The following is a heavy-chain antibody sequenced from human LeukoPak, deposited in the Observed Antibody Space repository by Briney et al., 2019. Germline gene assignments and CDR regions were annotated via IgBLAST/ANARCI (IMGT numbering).Heavy chain of an antibody. CDR3: ARRPRYCSGGSCYYYFDY. V-gene: IGHV5-51*01. Sequence: GESLKISCKVSGYSFTSFWIGWVRQMPGKGLELMGIIYPGDSDTRYSPSFQGQVTISADKSISTAYLQWSSLKASDTAMYYCARRPRYCSGGSCYYYFDYWGQGTLVTVSS. CDR1: GYSFTSFW. J-gene: IGHJ4*02. D-gene: IGHD2-15*01. CDR2: IYPGDSDT.